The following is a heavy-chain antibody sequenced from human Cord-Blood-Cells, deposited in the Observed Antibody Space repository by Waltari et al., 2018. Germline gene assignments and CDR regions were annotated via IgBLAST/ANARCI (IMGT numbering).Heavy chain of an antibody. CDR2: FDPEDGET. CDR1: GYTLTELS. J-gene: IGHJ4*02. D-gene: IGHD3-16*02. Sequence: QVQLVQSGAEVKKPGASVKVSCTVSGYTLTELSMHWVRQAPGKGLGWMGGFDPEDGETIYAQKFQGRVTMTEDTSTDTAYMELSSLRSEDTAVYYCATDRITFGGVIGWFDYWGQGTLVTVSS. V-gene: IGHV1-24*01. CDR3: ATDRITFGGVIGWFDY.